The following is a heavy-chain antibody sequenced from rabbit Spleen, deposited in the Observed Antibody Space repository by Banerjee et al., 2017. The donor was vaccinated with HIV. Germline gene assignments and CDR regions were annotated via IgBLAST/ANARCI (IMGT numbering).Heavy chain of an antibody. Sequence: QEQLVESGGGLVQPEGSLTLTCTASGFDFSNYGVTWVRQAPGKGLEWIGYIEPIFGRTYYANWVNGRFTISSHNAQNTLYLQLSSLTAADTATYFCVRDQAGDADYGPYYLNLWGPGTLVTV. CDR2: IEPIFGRT. CDR3: VRDQAGDADYGPYYLNL. D-gene: IGHD2-1*01. CDR1: GFDFSNYG. J-gene: IGHJ4*01. V-gene: IGHV1S47*01.